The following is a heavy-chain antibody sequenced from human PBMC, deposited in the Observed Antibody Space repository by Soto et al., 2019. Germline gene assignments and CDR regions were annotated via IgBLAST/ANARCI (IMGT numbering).Heavy chain of an antibody. J-gene: IGHJ4*02. CDR1: GFSVNNYG. D-gene: IGHD3-10*01. V-gene: IGHV3-33*01. CDR2: IWYDGSNK. CDR3: ARDPSHGSGSYLDY. Sequence: QVQLVERGGGVVQPGRSLRLSCTASGFSVNNYGMHWVRQAPGKGLEWVAVIWYDGSNKYYAGSVKGRFTISRDNSKNTLYLQMSSLRAEDTAVYFCARDPSHGSGSYLDYWGQGTLVTVSS.